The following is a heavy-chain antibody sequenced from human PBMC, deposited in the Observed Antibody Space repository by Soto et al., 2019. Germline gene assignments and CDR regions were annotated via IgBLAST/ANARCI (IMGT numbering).Heavy chain of an antibody. Sequence: SETLSLTXTVSGGSIRSYYWTWIRQPPGKGLEWLGYIFYSGSTFYNPSLKSRVIISIHTSKSQFSLQLTSVTAADTAVYYCARGAADTAMVDSWGQGTLVTVSS. CDR1: GGSIRSYY. D-gene: IGHD5-18*01. CDR2: IFYSGST. CDR3: ARGAADTAMVDS. J-gene: IGHJ4*02. V-gene: IGHV4-59*01.